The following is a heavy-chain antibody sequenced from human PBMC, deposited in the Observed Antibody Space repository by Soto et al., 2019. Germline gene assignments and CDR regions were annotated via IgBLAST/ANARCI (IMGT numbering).Heavy chain of an antibody. CDR3: AKESWKNYFEN. CDR1: GFIFSSYP. V-gene: IGHV3-23*01. Sequence: PGGSLRLCCAASGFIFSSYPMGWVRHAPGRGLQWLSAISGSGDRALHAESMGGSFTISRDSSENTLYLQMNSLGAEDTAIYYCAKESWKNYFENWGQGTLVTVSS. J-gene: IGHJ4*02. D-gene: IGHD1-1*01. CDR2: ISGSGDRA.